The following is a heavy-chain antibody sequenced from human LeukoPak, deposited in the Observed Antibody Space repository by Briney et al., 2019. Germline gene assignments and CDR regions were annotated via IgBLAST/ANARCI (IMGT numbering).Heavy chain of an antibody. Sequence: SETLSLTCTVSGGSINNYYWNWIRQPPGKGLEWIGYIFYSGGTSYNPSLRSRVTVSLDSPKNQFSLNMRSVTAADTAVYYCARGPTMTTDYWGQGILVTVSS. J-gene: IGHJ4*02. V-gene: IGHV4-59*01. CDR2: IFYSGGT. CDR1: GGSINNYY. CDR3: ARGPTMTTDY. D-gene: IGHD4-17*01.